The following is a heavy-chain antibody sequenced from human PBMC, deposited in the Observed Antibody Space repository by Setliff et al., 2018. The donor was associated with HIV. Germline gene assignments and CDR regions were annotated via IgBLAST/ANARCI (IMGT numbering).Heavy chain of an antibody. V-gene: IGHV3-74*01. CDR3: ARTDSYTAMIWP. CDR1: GFTFDTYW. J-gene: IGHJ1*01. D-gene: IGHD2-2*02. Sequence: PGGSLRLSCAASGFTFDTYWMHWVRQAPGKGLVWVSRVSSDGSSKTYADSVKDRFTISRDNAKNTLYLQMNNLSVEDTAMYFCARTDSYTAMIWPWGRGTLVTVSS. CDR2: VSSDGSSK.